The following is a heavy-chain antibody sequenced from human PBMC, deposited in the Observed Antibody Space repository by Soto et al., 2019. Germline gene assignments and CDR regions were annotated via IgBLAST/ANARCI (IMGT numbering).Heavy chain of an antibody. V-gene: IGHV1-3*01. Sequence: QVPLVQSGAEVKEPGASLKVSCKTSGFTFTTHAIHWVRQAPGQRFEWMGWINAGNGNTKYSQRFQDRVTISRDTSASTAYMELSSLTSEDRAVYYCARRNNSGPIDYWGQGTLVTVSS. CDR2: INAGNGNT. J-gene: IGHJ4*02. CDR1: GFTFTTHA. D-gene: IGHD5-12*01. CDR3: ARRNNSGPIDY.